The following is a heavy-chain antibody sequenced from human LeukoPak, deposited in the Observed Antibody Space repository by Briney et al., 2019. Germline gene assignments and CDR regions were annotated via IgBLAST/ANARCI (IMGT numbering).Heavy chain of an antibody. J-gene: IGHJ4*02. D-gene: IGHD6-13*01. CDR3: AKDGYSSSRYALLNYFDY. Sequence: GGSLRFSCAASGFTFSSYEMNWVRQAPGKGLEWVSYISSSGSTIYYADSVKGRFTISRDNSKNTLFLQMNSLRAEDTAIYYCAKDGYSSSRYALLNYFDYWGQGTLVTVSS. CDR2: ISSSGSTI. CDR1: GFTFSSYE. V-gene: IGHV3-48*03.